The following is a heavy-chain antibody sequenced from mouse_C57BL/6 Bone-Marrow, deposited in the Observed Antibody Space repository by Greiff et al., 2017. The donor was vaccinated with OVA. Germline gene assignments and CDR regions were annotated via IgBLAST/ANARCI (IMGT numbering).Heavy chain of an antibody. CDR3: ARRERGDDYFFAY. CDR1: GYTFTNYW. Sequence: QVQLQQSGAELVRPGTSVKMSCKASGYTFTNYWIGWAKQRPGHGLEWIGDIYPGGGYTNYNEKFKGKATLTADKSSSTAYVQFSSLTSEDSAIYYGARRERGDDYFFAYWGQGTLVTVSA. D-gene: IGHD2-4*01. J-gene: IGHJ3*01. V-gene: IGHV1-63*01. CDR2: IYPGGGYT.